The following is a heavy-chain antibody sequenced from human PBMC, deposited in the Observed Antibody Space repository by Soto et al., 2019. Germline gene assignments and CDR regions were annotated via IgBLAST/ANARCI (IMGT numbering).Heavy chain of an antibody. CDR2: INHSGST. V-gene: IGHV4-34*01. D-gene: IGHD7-27*01. CDR1: GGSFSGYY. CDR3: ARGWVNWFDP. Sequence: SETLSLTCAGYGGSFSGYYWSWIRQPPGKGLEWIGEINHSGSTNYNPSLKSRVTISVDTSKNQFSLKLSSVTAADTAVYYCARGWVNWFDPWGQGTLVTVSS. J-gene: IGHJ5*02.